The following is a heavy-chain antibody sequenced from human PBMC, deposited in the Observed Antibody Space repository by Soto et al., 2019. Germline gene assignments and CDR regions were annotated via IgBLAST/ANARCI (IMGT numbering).Heavy chain of an antibody. Sequence: SQTLSLTCAISGDSVSSNSAAWNWIRQSPSRGLEWLGRTYYRSKWYNDYAVSVKSRITINPDTSKNQFSLQLNSVTPEDTAVYYCARVFSRTTSIAPRFAFDIWGQGTMVTVSS. J-gene: IGHJ3*02. CDR2: TYYRSKWYN. CDR3: ARVFSRTTSIAPRFAFDI. V-gene: IGHV6-1*01. D-gene: IGHD6-6*01. CDR1: GDSVSSNSAA.